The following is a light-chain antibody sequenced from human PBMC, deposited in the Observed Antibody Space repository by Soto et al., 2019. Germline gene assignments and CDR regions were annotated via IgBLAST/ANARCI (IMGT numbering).Light chain of an antibody. Sequence: ETMMTQSPGTLSLSPGERATLSCRASQSVNNNYLAWYQQKPGQAPRLVIYDASSRATGIPDRFSASGSGTDFTLTFSRLEPEDFAVYYCQQYTRSPLTFGQGTKV. CDR1: QSVNNNY. CDR2: DAS. V-gene: IGKV3-20*01. CDR3: QQYTRSPLT. J-gene: IGKJ1*01.